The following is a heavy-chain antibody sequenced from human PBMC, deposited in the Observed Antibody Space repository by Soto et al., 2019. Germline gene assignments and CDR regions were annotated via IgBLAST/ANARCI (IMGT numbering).Heavy chain of an antibody. D-gene: IGHD3-22*01. CDR3: ARDGYTMIVVVIYQFDY. Sequence: QVQLVESGGGVVQPGRSLRLSCAASGFTFSSYAMHWVRQAPGKGLEWVAVISYDGSNKYYADSVKGRFIISRDNSKNTLYLQMNSLRAEDTAVYYCARDGYTMIVVVIYQFDYWGQGTLVTVSS. CDR1: GFTFSSYA. J-gene: IGHJ4*02. V-gene: IGHV3-30-3*01. CDR2: ISYDGSNK.